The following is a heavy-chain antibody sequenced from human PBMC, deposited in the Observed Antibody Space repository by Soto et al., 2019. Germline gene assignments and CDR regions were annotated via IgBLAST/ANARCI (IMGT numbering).Heavy chain of an antibody. V-gene: IGHV1-18*01. CDR2: ISAYNGNT. CDR1: GYTFTSYG. J-gene: IGHJ6*02. Sequence: QVQLVQSGAEVKKPGASVKVSCKASGYTFTSYGISWVRQAPGQGLEWMGWISAYNGNTNYAQKLQGRVTMTTDTSTSTAYMELRSLRSDDTAVYYCASGQEVVIIPGYYYYGMDVWGQGTTVTVSS. D-gene: IGHD3-3*01. CDR3: ASGQEVVIIPGYYYYGMDV.